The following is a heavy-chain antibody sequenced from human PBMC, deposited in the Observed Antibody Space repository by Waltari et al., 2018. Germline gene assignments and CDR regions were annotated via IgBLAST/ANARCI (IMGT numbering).Heavy chain of an antibody. J-gene: IGHJ4*02. Sequence: EVQVVVSGGGMGKPGASLRRSGAASGCTFLTPTMAWVRQAPGKGLEWVSSISSSSRHIYYADSMKGRFTVSRDNAKYSFFLQMSSLTAEDTAVYFCARPLGGNSPRQYWGQGIIVTVSS. CDR3: ARPLGGNSPRQY. CDR1: GCTFLTPT. CDR2: ISSSSRHI. V-gene: IGHV3-21*02. D-gene: IGHD1-26*01.